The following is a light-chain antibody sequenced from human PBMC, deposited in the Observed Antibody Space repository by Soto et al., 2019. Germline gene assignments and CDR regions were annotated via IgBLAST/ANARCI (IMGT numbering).Light chain of an antibody. CDR2: GNS. V-gene: IGLV1-40*01. Sequence: QLVLTQPPPVSGAPGQRVTISCTGSSSNIGAGYDVHWYQQLPGTAPKLLIYGNSNRPSGVPDRFSGSKSGTSASLAITGLQAEDEADYYCQSYDSSLSGSVFGGGNKLTV. J-gene: IGLJ3*02. CDR3: QSYDSSLSGSV. CDR1: SSNIGAGYD.